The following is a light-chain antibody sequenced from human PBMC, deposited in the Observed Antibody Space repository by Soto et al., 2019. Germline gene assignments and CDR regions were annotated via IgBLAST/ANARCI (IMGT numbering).Light chain of an antibody. Sequence: EIVRTQSPATLSVSPGERATVSCRASQGVSSNLAWYQQNPGQAPRILIYGASTRGTGVPARFSGSGSGTEFTLTLSSLQSEDFAVYYCQQYNNWPRTFGQGTKVEIK. V-gene: IGKV3-15*01. CDR1: QGVSSN. CDR2: GAS. J-gene: IGKJ1*01. CDR3: QQYNNWPRT.